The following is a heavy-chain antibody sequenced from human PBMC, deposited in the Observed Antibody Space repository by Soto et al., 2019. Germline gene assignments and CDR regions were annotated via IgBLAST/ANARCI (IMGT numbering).Heavy chain of an antibody. J-gene: IGHJ5*02. D-gene: IGHD3-10*01. CDR3: ARDGGVFRGVAFLEYGQRNWIDP. Sequence: ASVKVSCKASGYTFTIYCISWVRQAPGQGLEWMGWISAYNGNTNYAQKLQGRVTMTTDTSTSTAYMELRSLRSDDTAVYYCARDGGVFRGVAFLEYGQRNWIDPWGQGPLLSFSS. CDR1: GYTFTIYC. V-gene: IGHV1-18*01. CDR2: ISAYNGNT.